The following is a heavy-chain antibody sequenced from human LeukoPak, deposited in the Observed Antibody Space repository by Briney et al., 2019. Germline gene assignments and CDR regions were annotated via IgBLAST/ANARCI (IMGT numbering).Heavy chain of an antibody. CDR2: INHSGST. V-gene: IGHV4-34*01. CDR1: GGSSSGYY. Sequence: PSETLSLTCAVYGGSSSGYYWSWIRQPPGKGLEWIGEINHSGSTNYNPSLKSRVTISVDTSKNQFSLKLSSVTAADTAVYYCARGRGIRWGLDYWGQGTLVTVSS. D-gene: IGHD4-23*01. J-gene: IGHJ4*02. CDR3: ARGRGIRWGLDY.